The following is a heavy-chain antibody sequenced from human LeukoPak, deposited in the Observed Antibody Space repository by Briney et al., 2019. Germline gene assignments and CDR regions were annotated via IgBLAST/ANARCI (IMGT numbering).Heavy chain of an antibody. CDR1: GYSISSGYY. V-gene: IGHV4-38-2*02. D-gene: IGHD3-22*01. CDR2: IYHSGST. J-gene: IGHJ5*02. CDR3: ARDPYDSSGSHWFDP. Sequence: SETLSLTCTVPGYSISSGYYWGWIRQPPGKGLEWIGSIYHSGSTYYNPSLKTRVTISEDTSKNQFSLKLNSVTAADTAVYYCARDPYDSSGSHWFDPWGQGTLVTVSS.